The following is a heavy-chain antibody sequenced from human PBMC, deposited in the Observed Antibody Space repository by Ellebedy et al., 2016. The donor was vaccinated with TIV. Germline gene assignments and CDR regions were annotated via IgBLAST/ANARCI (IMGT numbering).Heavy chain of an antibody. J-gene: IGHJ4*02. V-gene: IGHV1-2*02. CDR2: INPNTGGT. D-gene: IGHD1-26*01. CDR1: GYTFTGYY. CDR3: ARGRGVGETADF. Sequence: AASVKVSCKASGYTFTGYYIHWVRQAPGQGLEWMGWINPNTGGTNYAQKFQGRVIMTRDTSISTGYMELSSLRSDDTAVYYCARGRGVGETADFWGQGTPVTVSS.